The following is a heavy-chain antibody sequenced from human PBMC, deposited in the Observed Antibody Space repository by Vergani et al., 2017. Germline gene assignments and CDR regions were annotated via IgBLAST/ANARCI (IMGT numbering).Heavy chain of an antibody. CDR1: GGTFSSSA. Sequence: QVQLVQSGAEVKKPGSSVKVSCKASGGTFSSSAITWVRQAPGQGLEWMGGINAGNGNTKYSQQFQGRVTITRDTSASTAYMELSSLRSEDTAVYYCAREGFYDYVWGSYRLRGGYFFDYWGQGTLVTVYS. V-gene: IGHV1-3*01. J-gene: IGHJ4*02. D-gene: IGHD3-16*02. CDR3: AREGFYDYVWGSYRLRGGYFFDY. CDR2: INAGNGNT.